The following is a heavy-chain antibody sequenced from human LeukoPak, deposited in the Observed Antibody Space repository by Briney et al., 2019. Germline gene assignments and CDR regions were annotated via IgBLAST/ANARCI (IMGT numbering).Heavy chain of an antibody. CDR2: INHSGST. J-gene: IGHJ4*02. D-gene: IGHD3-10*01. Sequence: SETLSLTCAVYGGSFSGYYWSWIRQPPGKGLEWIGEINHSGSTNYNPSLKSRVTISVDTSKNQFSLKLSSVTAADTAVYYCARRYGYFDYWGQGTLVTVSS. CDR1: GGSFSGYY. CDR3: ARRYGYFDY. V-gene: IGHV4-34*01.